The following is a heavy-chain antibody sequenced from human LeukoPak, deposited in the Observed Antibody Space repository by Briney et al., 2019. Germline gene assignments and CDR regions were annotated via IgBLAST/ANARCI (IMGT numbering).Heavy chain of an antibody. D-gene: IGHD2-21*02. Sequence: SETLSLTCTVSGGSISSYYWSWIRQPPGKGLEWIGYIYYSGSTNYNPSLKSRVTISVDTSKNQFSLKLSSVTAADTAVYYCAREVLVTGKGWFDPWGQGTLVTVSS. V-gene: IGHV4-59*01. CDR2: IYYSGST. CDR3: AREVLVTGKGWFDP. J-gene: IGHJ5*02. CDR1: GGSISSYY.